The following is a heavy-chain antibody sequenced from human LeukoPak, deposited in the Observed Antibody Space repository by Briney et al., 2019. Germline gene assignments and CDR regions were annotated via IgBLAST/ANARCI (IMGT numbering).Heavy chain of an antibody. D-gene: IGHD6-13*01. J-gene: IGHJ6*03. CDR2: IYHSGST. CDR1: GYSISSGYY. Sequence: SETLSLTCTVSGYSISSGYYCGWIRQPPGKGLEWIGSIYHSGSTYYNPSLKSRVTISVDTSKNQFSLKLSSVTAADTAVYYCASAGTEDYYYYYYMDVWGKGTTVTVSS. V-gene: IGHV4-38-2*02. CDR3: ASAGTEDYYYYYYMDV.